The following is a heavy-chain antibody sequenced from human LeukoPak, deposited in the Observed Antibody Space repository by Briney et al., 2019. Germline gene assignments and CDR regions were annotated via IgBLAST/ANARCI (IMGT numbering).Heavy chain of an antibody. CDR1: GGTFSSYA. J-gene: IGHJ3*02. V-gene: IGHV1-69*01. CDR3: ARMYYDFWSGYFGLDDAFDI. D-gene: IGHD3-3*01. CDR2: IIPIFGTA. Sequence: SVKVSCKASGGTFSSYAISWVRQAPGQGLEWMGGIIPIFGTANYAQRFQGRVTITADESTSTAYMELSSLRSEDTAVYYCARMYYDFWSGYFGLDDAFDIWGQGTMVTVSS.